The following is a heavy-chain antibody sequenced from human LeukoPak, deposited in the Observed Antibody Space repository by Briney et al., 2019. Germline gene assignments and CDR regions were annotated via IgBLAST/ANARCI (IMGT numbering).Heavy chain of an antibody. Sequence: ASVKVSCKASGYTFSSYDIHWVRQATGHGLEWMGWMNPKSGNTGYAQKFQGRVTMTRNTSISTAYMELSSLRSEDTAVYYCARGDSSGYYLEGGDFDYWGQGTLVTVSS. V-gene: IGHV1-8*02. CDR1: GYTFSSYD. CDR2: MNPKSGNT. D-gene: IGHD3-22*01. CDR3: ARGDSSGYYLEGGDFDY. J-gene: IGHJ4*02.